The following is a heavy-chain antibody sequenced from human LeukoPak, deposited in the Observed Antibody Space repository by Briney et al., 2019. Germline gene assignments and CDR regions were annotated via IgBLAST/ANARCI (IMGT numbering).Heavy chain of an antibody. CDR1: GFTFSDSW. CDR2: MSEDGSEK. D-gene: IGHD3-16*01. J-gene: IGHJ6*02. V-gene: IGHV3-7*01. Sequence: GGSLRLSCAASGFTFSDSWMSWVRQAPGKGLKRVANMSEDGSEKDYVDSVEGRFTISRDNARNSLYLQMSSLRAEDTAVYYCATYTHWVAGDVWGQGTTVTVSS. CDR3: ATYTHWVAGDV.